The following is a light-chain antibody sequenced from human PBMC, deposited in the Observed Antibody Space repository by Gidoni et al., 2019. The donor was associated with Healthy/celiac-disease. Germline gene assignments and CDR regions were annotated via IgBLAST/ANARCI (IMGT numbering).Light chain of an antibody. Sequence: EIVLPQSPVTLSLSPGERATLSCSASQSVSSSFLAWYQQKPGQAPRILIYGASSRATGSPDRFGGSGSGTDVTLTISRLEPEDVAVYYCQQYGSSPLMYIFGQGTKLEIK. CDR2: GAS. CDR3: QQYGSSPLMYI. V-gene: IGKV3-20*01. J-gene: IGKJ2*01. CDR1: QSVSSSF.